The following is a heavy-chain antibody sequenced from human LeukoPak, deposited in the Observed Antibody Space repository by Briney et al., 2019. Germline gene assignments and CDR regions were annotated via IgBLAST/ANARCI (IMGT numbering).Heavy chain of an antibody. CDR2: IKQDGSEK. CDR1: GFTFSSYW. D-gene: IGHD4-17*01. V-gene: IGHV3-7*03. J-gene: IGHJ4*02. Sequence: GGSLRLSCAASGFTFSSYWMNWARQAPGKGLEWVANIKQDGSEKYYVDSVKGRFTISRDNAKNSLYLQMNSLRAEDTAVYYCARGHYGDYYFDYWGQGTLVTVSS. CDR3: ARGHYGDYYFDY.